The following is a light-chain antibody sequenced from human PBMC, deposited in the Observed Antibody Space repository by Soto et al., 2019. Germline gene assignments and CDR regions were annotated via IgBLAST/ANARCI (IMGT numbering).Light chain of an antibody. CDR1: GSDIGGYKY. CDR2: EVS. J-gene: IGLJ2*01. Sequence: QSALTQPASVSGSPGQSITISCTGTGSDIGGYKYVSWYQQLPGKAPKLMIYEVSNRPSGISDRFSGSKSDNTASLTISGLQPEDEADYSCSSYSTSSTLLFGGGTKVTVL. CDR3: SSYSTSSTLL. V-gene: IGLV2-14*01.